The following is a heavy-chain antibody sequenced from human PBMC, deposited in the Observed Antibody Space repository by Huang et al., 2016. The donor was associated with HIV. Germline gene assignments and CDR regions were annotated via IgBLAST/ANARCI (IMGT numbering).Heavy chain of an antibody. Sequence: QVQLVQSGAEGKKPGASVKVSCKASGYAFTGYYIPWVRQAPGQGLEWIGGINPHSVGTYSAQKFQGRVTMTRDTSIRTAYMELSRLNSDDTAIYYCARGVDFWNPYYFWGQGTLVTVSS. V-gene: IGHV1-2*02. D-gene: IGHD3-3*01. J-gene: IGHJ4*02. CDR2: INPHSVGT. CDR1: GYAFTGYY. CDR3: ARGVDFWNPYYF.